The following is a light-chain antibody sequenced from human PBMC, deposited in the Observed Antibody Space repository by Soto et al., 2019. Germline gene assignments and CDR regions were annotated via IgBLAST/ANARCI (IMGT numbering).Light chain of an antibody. J-gene: IGKJ1*01. Sequence: DIVMTQSPDSLAVSLGERATINCKSSQSVLHSSNNKNYLAWYQQKPGQPPNLLIYWASTRVSGVPDRFSGRGCGTDFTLTISRLQAEDVAVYYCQQYYSIPWTFGQGTKVEIK. CDR1: QSVLHSSNNKNY. CDR2: WAS. CDR3: QQYYSIPWT. V-gene: IGKV4-1*01.